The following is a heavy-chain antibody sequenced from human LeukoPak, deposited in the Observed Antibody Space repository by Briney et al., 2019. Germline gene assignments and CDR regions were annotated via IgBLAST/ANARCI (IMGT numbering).Heavy chain of an antibody. CDR1: GVTFSSYG. D-gene: IGHD1-1*01. CDR2: IWYDGSKK. Sequence: PGGSLRLSCAASGVTFSSYGMHRVRQAPGKGLEWVAVIWYDGSKKYYADTVKGRFTISRDNSKNTLYLQMNSLRAEDTSVYYCARIQLARRPTLGVDYWGQGTLVTVSS. CDR3: ARIQLARRPTLGVDY. V-gene: IGHV3-33*01. J-gene: IGHJ4*02.